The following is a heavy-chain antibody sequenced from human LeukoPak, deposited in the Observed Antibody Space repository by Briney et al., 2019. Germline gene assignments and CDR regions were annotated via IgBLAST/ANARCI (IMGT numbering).Heavy chain of an antibody. Sequence: GALVKVSCKASGYTFTSYYMHWVRQAPGQGLEWMGIINPSGGSTSYAQKFQGRVTMTRDTSTSTVYMELSSLRSEDTAVYYCARAHVDTAMVTGRFDYWGQGTLVTVSS. D-gene: IGHD5-18*01. CDR1: GYTFTSYY. CDR3: ARAHVDTAMVTGRFDY. V-gene: IGHV1-46*01. CDR2: INPSGGST. J-gene: IGHJ4*02.